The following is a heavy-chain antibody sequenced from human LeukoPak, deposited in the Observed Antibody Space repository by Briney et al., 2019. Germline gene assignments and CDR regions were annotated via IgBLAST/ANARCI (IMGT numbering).Heavy chain of an antibody. J-gene: IGHJ4*02. CDR3: ARGHTTRQPGAPPGD. CDR2: IYYSGST. CDR1: GGSISSYY. V-gene: IGHV4-59*01. D-gene: IGHD1-1*01. Sequence: SETLSLTCTVSGGSISSYYWSWIRQPPGKGLEWIGYIYYSGSTNYNPSLKSRVTISVDTSENQFSLKLSSVTAADTAVYYCARGHTTRQPGAPPGDWGQGTLVTVSS.